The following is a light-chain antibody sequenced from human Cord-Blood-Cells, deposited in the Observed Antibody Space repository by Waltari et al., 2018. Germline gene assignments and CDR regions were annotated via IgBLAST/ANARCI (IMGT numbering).Light chain of an antibody. Sequence: QSALTQPRSVSGSPGQSVPISCTGTRSAVGGYNSVSWYQQHPGKAPKLMIYDVSKRPSGVPDRFSGSKSGNTASLTISGLQAEVEADYYCCSYAGSYVFGTGTKVTVL. CDR3: CSYAGSYV. J-gene: IGLJ1*01. CDR1: RSAVGGYNS. CDR2: DVS. V-gene: IGLV2-11*01.